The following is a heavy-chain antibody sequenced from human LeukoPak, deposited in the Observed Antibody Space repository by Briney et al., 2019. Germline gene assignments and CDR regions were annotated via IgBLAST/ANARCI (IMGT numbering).Heavy chain of an antibody. CDR1: GYTFTSYG. CDR2: VSAYNGNT. CDR3: ARDRSEGYSSGWYKRGNNWFDP. V-gene: IGHV1-18*01. Sequence: GASVKVSCKASGYTFTSYGISWVRQAPGQGLEWMGWVSAYNGNTNYAQKLQGRVTMTTDTSTSTAYMELRSLRSDDTAVYYCARDRSEGYSSGWYKRGNNWFDPWGQGTLVTVSS. J-gene: IGHJ5*02. D-gene: IGHD6-19*01.